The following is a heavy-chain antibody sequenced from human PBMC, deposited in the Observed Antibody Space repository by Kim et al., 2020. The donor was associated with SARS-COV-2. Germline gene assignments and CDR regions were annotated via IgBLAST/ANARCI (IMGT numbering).Heavy chain of an antibody. J-gene: IGHJ5*01. D-gene: IGHD6-19*01. Sequence: GGSLRLSCAASGFTFSDYYMSWIRQAPGKGLEWLSFISGGPTNIYYADSVKGRFTISRDNAKNSLYLHMTSLRADDTAVYYCARGRVAGFYPYFDFGGRGTLVAVSS. CDR2: ISGGPTNI. CDR1: GFTFSDYY. V-gene: IGHV3-11*04. CDR3: ARGRVAGFYPYFDF.